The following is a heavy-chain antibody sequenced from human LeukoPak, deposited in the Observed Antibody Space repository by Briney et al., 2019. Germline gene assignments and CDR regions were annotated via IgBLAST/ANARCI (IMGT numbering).Heavy chain of an antibody. CDR2: IYYSGST. V-gene: IGHV4-31*03. D-gene: IGHD3-10*01. CDR1: GGSISSGGYY. J-gene: IGHJ4*02. CDR3: ARHHYLPNYYGSGSHFDY. Sequence: SQTLSLTCTVSGGSISSGGYYWSWIRQHPGKGLEWIGYIYYSGSTYYNPSPKSRVTISVDTSKNQFSLKLSSVTAADTAVYYCARHHYLPNYYGSGSHFDYWGQGTLVTVSS.